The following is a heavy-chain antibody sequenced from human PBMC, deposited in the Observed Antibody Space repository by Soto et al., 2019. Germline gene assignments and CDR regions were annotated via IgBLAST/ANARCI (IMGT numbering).Heavy chain of an antibody. V-gene: IGHV1-69*08. Sequence: QVQLVQSGAELKKTGSSVTVSCRASGDTFSSYAVNWVRQAPGRGLEWMGRIITVLGTADYAQNFKGRVTITEEKSTKTVFMELSSLRSDDTAVYYCARRRYGGDDCYHKHYYGMDVWGQGTTVTVAS. CDR3: ARRRYGGDDCYHKHYYGMDV. CDR2: IITVLGTA. D-gene: IGHD2-21*01. CDR1: GDTFSSYA. J-gene: IGHJ6*02.